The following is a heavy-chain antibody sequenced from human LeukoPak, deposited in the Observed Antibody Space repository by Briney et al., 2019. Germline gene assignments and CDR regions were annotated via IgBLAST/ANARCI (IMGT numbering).Heavy chain of an antibody. Sequence: GSLRLSCEASGFTFSVYSMNWVRQAPGKGLEWVSSISGTGSHIYSADSMKGRFIISRDNAKNSLYLQMNSLRAEDTAVYYCVREPGAPRGWFDSWGQGTLVTVSS. CDR1: GFTFSVYS. CDR3: VREPGAPRGWFDS. CDR2: ISGTGSHI. V-gene: IGHV3-21*01. J-gene: IGHJ5*01. D-gene: IGHD7-27*01.